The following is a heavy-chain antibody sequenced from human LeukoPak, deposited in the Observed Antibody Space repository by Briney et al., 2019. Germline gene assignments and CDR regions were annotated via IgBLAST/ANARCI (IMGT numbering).Heavy chain of an antibody. D-gene: IGHD3-10*01. CDR3: ARGITMVPAEY. CDR2: INPSGSST. Sequence: ASVKVSCKASGYTXTSFHIHWVRQAPGQGLEWMGIINPSGSSTSYAQKFQGRVTMTRDTSTSTVYMELSSLRSEDTAVYYCARGITMVPAEYWGQGTLVTVSS. CDR1: GYTXTSFH. J-gene: IGHJ4*02. V-gene: IGHV1-46*01.